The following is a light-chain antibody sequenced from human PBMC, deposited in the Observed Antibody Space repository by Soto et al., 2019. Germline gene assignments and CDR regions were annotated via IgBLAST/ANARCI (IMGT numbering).Light chain of an antibody. V-gene: IGKV1-8*01. J-gene: IGKJ5*01. CDR3: QQYYSYPPG. CDR2: AAS. Sequence: AIRMTQSPSSLSASTGDRVTITCRASQGISSYLAWYQQKPGKAPKLLIYAASTLQSGVPSRFSGSGSGTDFTLTISCLQSDDFATYYCQQYYSYPPGFGQGTRLEIK. CDR1: QGISSY.